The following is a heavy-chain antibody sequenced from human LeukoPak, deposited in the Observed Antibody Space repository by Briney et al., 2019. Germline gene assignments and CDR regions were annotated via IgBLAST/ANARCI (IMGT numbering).Heavy chain of an antibody. D-gene: IGHD3-10*01. CDR2: IFYNGNT. CDR3: ARDGAYGSGSYYPFDY. V-gene: IGHV4-59*01. CDR1: GGSISSYY. J-gene: IGHJ4*02. Sequence: PSETLSLTCAVSGGSISSYYWSWIRQPPGKGLEWIGYIFYNGNTNYNPSLRSRVTMSLDTSKNQFSLKLTSVTAADTAVYYCARDGAYGSGSYYPFDYWDQGTLVTVSS.